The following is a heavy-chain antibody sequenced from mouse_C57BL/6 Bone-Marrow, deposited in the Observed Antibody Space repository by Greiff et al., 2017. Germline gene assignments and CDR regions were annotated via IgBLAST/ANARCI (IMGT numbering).Heavy chain of an antibody. CDR3: ARHGNCGRFCDY. V-gene: IGHV14-2*01. CDR2: IDPEDGET. Sequence: VQLQQSGAELVKPGASVKLSCTASGFNIKDYYMHWVKQRTEQGLEWIGRIDPEDGETKYAPKFQGKATITADPSSNPAYLPLSILTSEDSAVYYYARHGNCGRFCDYWGQGTTLTVSS. CDR1: GFNIKDYY. J-gene: IGHJ2*01. D-gene: IGHD2-1*01.